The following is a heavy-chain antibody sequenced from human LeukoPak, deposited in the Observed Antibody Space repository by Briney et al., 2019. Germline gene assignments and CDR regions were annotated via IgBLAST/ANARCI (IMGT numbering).Heavy chain of an antibody. CDR3: ARHYGP. D-gene: IGHD3-16*01. CDR2: ISHSGST. CDR1: GGSFSDYF. V-gene: IGHV4-34*01. Sequence: SETLSLTCAVYGGSFSDYFRSWIRQPPGKGLEWIGEISHSGSTTYNPSLKSRVTISVDTSKNQFSLKLNSVTATDTAVYYCARHYGPWGQGTLVTVSS. J-gene: IGHJ4*02.